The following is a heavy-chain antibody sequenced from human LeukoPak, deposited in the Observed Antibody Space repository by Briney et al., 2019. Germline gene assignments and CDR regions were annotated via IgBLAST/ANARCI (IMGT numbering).Heavy chain of an antibody. CDR1: GFIFSSYW. CDR2: IKEDGSEK. Sequence: GGSLRLSCAASGFIFSSYWMSWVRQAPGRGLEWVANIKEDGSEKYYVDSVKGRFTISRDNAKNSLYLQTNSLRAEDTAVYYCARRALRYCSSTSCPAQYYGVDIWGKGTTVTVSS. D-gene: IGHD2-2*01. V-gene: IGHV3-7*03. CDR3: ARRALRYCSSTSCPAQYYGVDI. J-gene: IGHJ6*04.